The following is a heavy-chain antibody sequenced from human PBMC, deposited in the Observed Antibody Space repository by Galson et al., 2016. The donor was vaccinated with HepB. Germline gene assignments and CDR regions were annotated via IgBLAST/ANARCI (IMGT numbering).Heavy chain of an antibody. V-gene: IGHV3-33*01. D-gene: IGHD5-18*01. CDR2: IWYDGSNK. Sequence: SLRLSCAASGFNFISYAMHWVRQAPGKGLEWVAVIWYDGSNKYYGDSVKGRFTISRDTSNNTLYLQMNSLRAEDTAVYYCARERGYSSGGFDSWGQGTLVTVSS. J-gene: IGHJ4*02. CDR1: GFNFISYA. CDR3: ARERGYSSGGFDS.